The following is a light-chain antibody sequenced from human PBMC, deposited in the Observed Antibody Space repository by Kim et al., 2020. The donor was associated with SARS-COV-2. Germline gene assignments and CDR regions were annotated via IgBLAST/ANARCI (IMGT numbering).Light chain of an antibody. CDR1: QSINSY. CDR2: DAS. CDR3: QHSKT. J-gene: IGKJ1*01. Sequence: EIVLTQSPATVSLSPGERATLSCRASQSINSYLAWYQQKPGQAPRLLIYDASNRATGIPARFSGSGSGTDFTLTISGLEPEDFAVYYCQHSKTFGQGTKV. V-gene: IGKV3-11*01.